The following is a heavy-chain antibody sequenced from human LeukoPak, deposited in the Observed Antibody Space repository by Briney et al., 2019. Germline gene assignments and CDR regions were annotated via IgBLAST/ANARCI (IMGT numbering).Heavy chain of an antibody. Sequence: SQTLSLTCTVSGGSISSGSYYWSWIRQPAGKGLEWIGRIYTSGSTNYNPSLKSRVTISVDTSKNQFSLKLSSVTAADTAVYYCASVQKPPEYYYDSSGYYSFDYWGQGTLVTVSS. CDR3: ASVQKPPEYYYDSSGYYSFDY. V-gene: IGHV4-61*02. CDR2: IYTSGST. D-gene: IGHD3-22*01. CDR1: GGSISSGSYY. J-gene: IGHJ4*02.